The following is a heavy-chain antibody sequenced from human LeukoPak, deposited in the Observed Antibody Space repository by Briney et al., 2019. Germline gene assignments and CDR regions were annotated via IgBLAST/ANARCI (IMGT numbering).Heavy chain of an antibody. CDR1: GLTFSGSA. D-gene: IGHD6-19*01. V-gene: IGHV3-73*01. Sequence: GGSLRLSCAASGLTFSGSAMHWVRQASGKGLEWVGRIRSKANSYATVYAASVKGRFTISRDNSKNTLYLQMNSLRAEDTAVYYCAKDRSSGLPNCFDTWGQGTLVTVSS. CDR2: IRSKANSYAT. CDR3: AKDRSSGLPNCFDT. J-gene: IGHJ5*02.